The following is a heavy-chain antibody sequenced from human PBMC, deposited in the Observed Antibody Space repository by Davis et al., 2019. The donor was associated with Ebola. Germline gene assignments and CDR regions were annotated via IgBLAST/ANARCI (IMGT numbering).Heavy chain of an antibody. J-gene: IGHJ4*02. CDR3: ARDTTVGAFSLDY. V-gene: IGHV3-48*02. D-gene: IGHD1-26*01. CDR1: GFPFSSYN. CDR2: ISGSTGAK. Sequence: PGGSLRLSCAASGFPFSSYNMNWVRQAPGKGLEWVSFISGSTGAKYYADSVKGRFTISRDNAKNSLFLQMNSLRDEDTALYYCARDTTVGAFSLDYWGQGTLVTVSS.